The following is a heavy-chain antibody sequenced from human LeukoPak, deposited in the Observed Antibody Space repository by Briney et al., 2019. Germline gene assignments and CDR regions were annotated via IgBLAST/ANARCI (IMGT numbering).Heavy chain of an antibody. CDR1: GFTFSSYW. J-gene: IGHJ4*02. CDR3: GVLGAYYYDTTVDY. V-gene: IGHV3-74*01. Sequence: GGSLRLSCAASGFTFSSYWMHWVRQAPGKGLVWVSRINSDGSSTSYADSVRGRFSISRDNAKNTLYLQMNSLRAEDTAVYYCGVLGAYYYDTTVDYWGQGTLVTVSS. CDR2: INSDGSST. D-gene: IGHD3-22*01.